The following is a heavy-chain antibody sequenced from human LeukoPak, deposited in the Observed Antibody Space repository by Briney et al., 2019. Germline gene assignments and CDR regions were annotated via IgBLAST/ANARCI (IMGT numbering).Heavy chain of an antibody. CDR2: IWYDGSNK. CDR1: GFTFSSYG. Sequence: GGSLRLSCAASGFTFSSYGMHWVRQAPGKGLEWVAVIWYDGSNKYYADSVKGRFTISRDNSKNTLYLQMNSPRAEDTAVYYCARSRSGVWLLGYWGQGTLVTVSS. J-gene: IGHJ4*02. CDR3: ARSRSGVWLLGY. D-gene: IGHD3-9*01. V-gene: IGHV3-33*01.